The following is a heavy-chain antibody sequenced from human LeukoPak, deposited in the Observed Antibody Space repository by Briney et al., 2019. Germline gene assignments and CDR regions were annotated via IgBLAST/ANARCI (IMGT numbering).Heavy chain of an antibody. J-gene: IGHJ3*02. CDR1: GYTFNGYY. CDR3: ARGRSGWTEDAFDI. V-gene: IGHV1-2*02. D-gene: IGHD6-19*01. CDR2: INPNSGGT. Sequence: GASGKVSCKASGYTFNGYYMHPVGQAPGQGLEWMGWINPNSGGTYYAQKFQGRVTMTRDTSISTAYMELSRLRSDDTAVYYCARGRSGWTEDAFDIWGQGTMVTVSS.